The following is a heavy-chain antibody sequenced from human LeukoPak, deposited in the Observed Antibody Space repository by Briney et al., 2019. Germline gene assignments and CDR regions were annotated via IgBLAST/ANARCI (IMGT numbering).Heavy chain of an antibody. Sequence: SETLSLTCTVSGGSISSYYWSWIRQPPGKGLEWIGYIYYSGSTNYNPPLKSRVTISVDTSKNQFSLKLSSVTAADTAVYYCARGLGYGEYLVPFDIWGQGTLVTVSS. CDR3: ARGLGYGEYLVPFDI. V-gene: IGHV4-59*01. CDR1: GGSISSYY. D-gene: IGHD4-17*01. CDR2: IYYSGST. J-gene: IGHJ3*02.